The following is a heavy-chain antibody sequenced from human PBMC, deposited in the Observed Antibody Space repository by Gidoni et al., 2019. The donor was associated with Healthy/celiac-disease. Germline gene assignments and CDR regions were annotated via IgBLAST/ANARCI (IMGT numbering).Heavy chain of an antibody. V-gene: IGHV3-30*18. CDR2: ISYDGSNK. CDR1: GFTFSSYG. Sequence: QVQLVESGGGVVQPGRSLRLSCAASGFTFSSYGMHWVRPVPGKGLEWVAVISYDGSNKYYADSVKGRFTISRDNSKNTLYLQMNSLRAEDTAVYYCAKVNSSWYFSFDYWGQGTLVTVSS. J-gene: IGHJ4*02. D-gene: IGHD6-13*01. CDR3: AKVNSSWYFSFDY.